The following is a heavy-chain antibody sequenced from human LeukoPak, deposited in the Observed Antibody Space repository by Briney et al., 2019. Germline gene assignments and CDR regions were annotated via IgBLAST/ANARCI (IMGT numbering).Heavy chain of an antibody. V-gene: IGHV1-69*13. CDR1: GGTFISYA. CDR2: IIPIFGTA. Sequence: SVNVSCKASGGTFISYAISWVRQAPGQGLEWMGGIIPIFGTANYAQKFQGRVTITADESTSTAYMELSSLRSEDTAVYYCAESQYCSGGSCYESLYYWGQGTLVTVSS. D-gene: IGHD2-15*01. CDR3: AESQYCSGGSCYESLYY. J-gene: IGHJ4*02.